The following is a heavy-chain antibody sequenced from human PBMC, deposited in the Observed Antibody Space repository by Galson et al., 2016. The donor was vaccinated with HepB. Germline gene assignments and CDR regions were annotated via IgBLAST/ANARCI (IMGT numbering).Heavy chain of an antibody. CDR3: ARRSNFYDADDY. D-gene: IGHD2/OR15-2a*01. J-gene: IGHJ4*02. CDR1: GGSVSSGSFF. Sequence: ETLSLTCTVSGGSVSSGSFFWSWIRQPPGKGLEWIGYIYYTGSTTYSPSLTSRVTISVDTSKNMFSLKVTSVTAADTAVYYCARRSNFYDADDYWGQGTLVTVSS. V-gene: IGHV4-61*01. CDR2: IYYTGST.